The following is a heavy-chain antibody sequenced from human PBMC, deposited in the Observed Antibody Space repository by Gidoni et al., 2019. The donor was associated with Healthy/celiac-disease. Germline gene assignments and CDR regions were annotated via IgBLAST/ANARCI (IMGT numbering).Heavy chain of an antibody. Sequence: EVQLVESGGGLVKPGGSLRLSCAASGFTFSNALMSWVRQAPGKRLEWVGRIKSKTDGGTTDYAAPVKGRFTISRDDSKNTLYLQMNSLKTEDTAVYYCTTKVVVITHLFDYWGQGTLVTVSS. J-gene: IGHJ4*02. CDR2: IKSKTDGGTT. CDR1: GFTFSNAL. V-gene: IGHV3-15*01. CDR3: TTKVVVITHLFDY. D-gene: IGHD3-22*01.